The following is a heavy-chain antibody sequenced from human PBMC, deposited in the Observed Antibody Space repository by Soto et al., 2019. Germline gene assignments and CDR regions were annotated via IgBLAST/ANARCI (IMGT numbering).Heavy chain of an antibody. CDR3: ARDQRYSSGWHKYYGMDV. J-gene: IGHJ6*02. CDR1: GFTFSSYG. Sequence: GGSLRLSCAASGFTFSSYGMHWVRQAPGKGLEWVAVIWYDGSNKYYADSVKGRFTISRDNSKNTLCLQMNSLRAEDTAVYYCARDQRYSSGWHKYYGMDVWGQGTTVTVSS. CDR2: IWYDGSNK. V-gene: IGHV3-33*01. D-gene: IGHD6-19*01.